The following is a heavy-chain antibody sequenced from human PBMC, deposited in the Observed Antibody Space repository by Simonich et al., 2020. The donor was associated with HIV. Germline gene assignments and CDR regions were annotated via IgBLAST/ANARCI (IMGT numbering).Heavy chain of an antibody. J-gene: IGHJ1*01. D-gene: IGHD6-13*01. CDR2: INHSGST. CDR1: GGSFSGYY. V-gene: IGHV4-34*01. CDR3: ARLTAGGLGEYFQH. Sequence: QVQLQQWGAGLLKPSETLSLTCAVYGGSFSGYYWSWIRQPPGKGLEWIGEINHSGSTNSNPSLKSRVTISVDTSKNQFSLKLSSVTAADTAVYYCARLTAGGLGEYFQHWGHGTLVTVSS.